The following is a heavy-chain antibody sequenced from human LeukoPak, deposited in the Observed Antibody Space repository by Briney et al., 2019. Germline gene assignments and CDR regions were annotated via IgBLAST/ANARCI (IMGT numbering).Heavy chain of an antibody. D-gene: IGHD6-13*01. CDR3: ARSGSDSSSWTTTVPYGMDV. J-gene: IGHJ6*02. Sequence: GASLKISCKGSGYSFTSYWIGWVRQMPGKGLEWMGIIYPGDSDTRYSPSFQGQVTISADKSISTAYLQWSSLKASDTAMYYCARSGSDSSSWTTTVPYGMDVWGQGTTVTVSS. V-gene: IGHV5-51*01. CDR2: IYPGDSDT. CDR1: GYSFTSYW.